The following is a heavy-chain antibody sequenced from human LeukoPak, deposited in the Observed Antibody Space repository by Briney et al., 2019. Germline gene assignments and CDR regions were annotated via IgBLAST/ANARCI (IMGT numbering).Heavy chain of an antibody. CDR1: GASLSNYY. V-gene: IGHV4-4*07. Sequence: SETLSLTCTVSGASLSNYYWSWIRQPAGKGLEWIGRIFPSGSTDYNPSLRSRVTMSIDTSKNQFSLKLSSVTAADTAVYYCARARRGFITGYTYFDYWGQGTLVTVSS. J-gene: IGHJ4*02. CDR3: ARARRGFITGYTYFDY. D-gene: IGHD6-13*01. CDR2: IFPSGST.